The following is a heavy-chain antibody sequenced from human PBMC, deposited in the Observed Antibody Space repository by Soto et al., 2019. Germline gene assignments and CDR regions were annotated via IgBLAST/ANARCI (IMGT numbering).Heavy chain of an antibody. CDR3: ARWSLLDY. CDR1: GFSFTSYA. V-gene: IGHV3-23*01. J-gene: IGHJ4*02. D-gene: IGHD1-26*01. Sequence: EVQLLESGGGLVRPGGSLRLSCAASGFSFTSYALSWVRQAPGKGLEWVSTISGSDGKTYYADSVKGRFSISRDTSKTNLYLQMNSLGVEETAVYYCARWSLLDYWGQGTRVTVS. CDR2: ISGSDGKT.